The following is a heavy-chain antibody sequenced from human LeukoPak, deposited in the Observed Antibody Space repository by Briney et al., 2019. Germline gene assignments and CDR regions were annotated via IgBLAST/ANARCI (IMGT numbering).Heavy chain of an antibody. Sequence: SETLSLTCTVSGGSISRSRSSYYWGWIRRPPGKGLEWFGSIHSSGNTFYNPSLKSRVTISVDTSKNQFSLKLSSLTAADTAMYYCARGLGDYYDSRGYVFDYWGQGTLVTVSS. D-gene: IGHD3-22*01. CDR3: ARGLGDYYDSRGYVFDY. J-gene: IGHJ4*02. V-gene: IGHV4-39*07. CDR1: GGSISRSRSSYY. CDR2: IHSSGNT.